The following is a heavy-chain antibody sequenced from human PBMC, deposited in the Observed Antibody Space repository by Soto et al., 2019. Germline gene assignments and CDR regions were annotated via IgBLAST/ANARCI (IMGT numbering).Heavy chain of an antibody. CDR2: IYYSGST. Sequence: SETLSLTCTVSGGSISSGGYYWSWIRQHPGKGLEWIGYIYYSGSTHYNPSLKSRVTISRDTSKNQFSLNLSSVTAADTAMYYCARVRQGRLVDYWGQGTLVTVSS. V-gene: IGHV4-31*03. CDR3: ARVRQGRLVDY. J-gene: IGHJ4*02. D-gene: IGHD6-19*01. CDR1: GGSISSGGYY.